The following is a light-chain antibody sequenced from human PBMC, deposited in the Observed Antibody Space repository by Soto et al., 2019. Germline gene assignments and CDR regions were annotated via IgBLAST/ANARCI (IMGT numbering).Light chain of an antibody. V-gene: IGLV2-23*02. CDR2: EVS. CDR3: CLYAGSRRV. J-gene: IGLJ1*01. Sequence: QSELTQPASVSGSPGQSITISCTGTSSDVGNYNLVSWYQRHPGKAPKLMIYEVSKRPSGVSNRFSGSKSGNTASLTISGLQPEDEADYYSCLYAGSRRVFGTGTKVTVL. CDR1: SSDVGNYNL.